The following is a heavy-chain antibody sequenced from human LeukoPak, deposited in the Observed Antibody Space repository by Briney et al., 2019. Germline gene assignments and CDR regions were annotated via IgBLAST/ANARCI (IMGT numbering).Heavy chain of an antibody. CDR3: AIPGYSGYDFRL. J-gene: IGHJ4*02. CDR1: GGTFSSYA. V-gene: IGHV1-69*13. D-gene: IGHD5-12*01. Sequence: SVKVSCKASGGTFSSYAISWVRQAPGQGLEWMGGIIPIFGTANYAQKFQGRVTVTADESTSTAYMELSSLRSEDTAVYYCAIPGYSGYDFRLWGQGTLVTVSS. CDR2: IIPIFGTA.